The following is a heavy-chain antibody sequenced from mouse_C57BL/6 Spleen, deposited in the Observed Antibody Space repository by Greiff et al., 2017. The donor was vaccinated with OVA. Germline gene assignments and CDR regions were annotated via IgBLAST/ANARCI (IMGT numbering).Heavy chain of an antibody. CDR3: ASLPGRGFAY. CDR1: GYTFTSYW. CDR2: IDPSDSYT. V-gene: IGHV1-59*01. D-gene: IGHD3-3*01. Sequence: VQLQQSGAELVRPGTSVKLSCKASGYTFTSYWMHWVKQRPGQGLEWIGVIDPSDSYTNYNQKFKGKATLTVDTSSSTAYMQLSSLTSEDSAVYYCASLPGRGFAYWGQGTLVTVSA. J-gene: IGHJ3*01.